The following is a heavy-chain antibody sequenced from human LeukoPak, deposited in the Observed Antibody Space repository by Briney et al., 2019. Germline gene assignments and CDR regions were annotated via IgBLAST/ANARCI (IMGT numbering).Heavy chain of an antibody. J-gene: IGHJ6*03. CDR1: GYTFTSYD. Sequence: GASVKVSCKASGYTFTSYDINWVRQATGQGLEWMGWMNPNSGNTGYAQKFQGRVTMTRNTSISTAYMELSSLRSEDTAVYYCARGVRWLLGDYYYYMDVWGKGTTVTVS. CDR3: ARGVRWLLGDYYYYMDV. CDR2: MNPNSGNT. V-gene: IGHV1-8*01. D-gene: IGHD5-12*01.